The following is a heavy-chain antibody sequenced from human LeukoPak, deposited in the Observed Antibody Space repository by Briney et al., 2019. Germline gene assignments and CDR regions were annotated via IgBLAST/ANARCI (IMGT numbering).Heavy chain of an antibody. CDR2: IYYTGNT. J-gene: IGHJ4*02. CDR1: GGSFSGYY. V-gene: IGHV4-34*01. D-gene: IGHD3/OR15-3a*01. Sequence: SSETLSLTCAVYGGSFSGYYWSWIRQPPGKGLEWIGSIYYTGNTYYNASLKSRVTISIDTSKNQISLRLTSVTVTDTAMYYCARQTGSGLFTLPGGQGTLVTVSS. CDR3: ARQTGSGLFTLP.